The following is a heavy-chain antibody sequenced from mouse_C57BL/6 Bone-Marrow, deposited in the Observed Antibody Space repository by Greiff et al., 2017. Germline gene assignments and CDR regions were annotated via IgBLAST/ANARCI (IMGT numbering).Heavy chain of an antibody. Sequence: QVQLQQPGAELVKPGASVKLSCKASGYTFTSYWMHWVKQRPGQGLEWIGMIHPNSGSTNYNEKVKSKATLTVDKSSSTAYMQLSSLTSEDSAVYYCARWDYYEDDVDVWGTGTTVTVSS. J-gene: IGHJ1*03. CDR2: IHPNSGST. CDR1: GYTFTSYW. V-gene: IGHV1-64*01. D-gene: IGHD2-4*01. CDR3: ARWDYYEDDVDV.